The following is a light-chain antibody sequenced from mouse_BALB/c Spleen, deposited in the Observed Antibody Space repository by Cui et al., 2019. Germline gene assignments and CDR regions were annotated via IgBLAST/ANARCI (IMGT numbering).Light chain of an antibody. CDR3: QQRSSYPPIT. CDR2: GIS. J-gene: IGKJ5*01. Sequence: EMLLTQSPAIIAASPGEKVTITCSASSSVSYMNWYQQKPGSSPKIWIYGISNLASGVPARFSGSGSGTSFSFTINSMEAEDVATYYCQQRSSYPPITFGAGTKLELK. CDR1: SSVSY. V-gene: IGKV4-90*01.